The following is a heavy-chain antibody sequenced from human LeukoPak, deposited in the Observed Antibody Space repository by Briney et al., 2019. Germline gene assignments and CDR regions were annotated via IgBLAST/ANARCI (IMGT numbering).Heavy chain of an antibody. J-gene: IGHJ4*02. V-gene: IGHV1-2*02. D-gene: IGHD3-10*01. Sequence: ASVKVSCKASGYTFTGYYMHWVRQAPGQGLEWMGWNNPNSGGTNYAQKFQGRVTMTRDTSISTAYMELSRLRSDDTAVYYCAKHYYGSGSYFDHYYFDYWGQGTLVTVSS. CDR1: GYTFTGYY. CDR2: NNPNSGGT. CDR3: AKHYYGSGSYFDHYYFDY.